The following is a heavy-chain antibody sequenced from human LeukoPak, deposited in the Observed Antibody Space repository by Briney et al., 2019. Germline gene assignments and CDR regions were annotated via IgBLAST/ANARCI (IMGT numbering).Heavy chain of an antibody. Sequence: SVKVSCKASGGTFSSYTISWVRQAPGQGLEWMGRIIPILGIANYAQKSQGRVTITADKSTSTAYMELSSLRSEDTAVYYCARDPATIFGVVYYYYGMDVWGQGTTVTVSS. CDR2: IIPILGIA. CDR1: GGTFSSYT. CDR3: ARDPATIFGVVYYYYGMDV. J-gene: IGHJ6*02. V-gene: IGHV1-69*04. D-gene: IGHD3-3*01.